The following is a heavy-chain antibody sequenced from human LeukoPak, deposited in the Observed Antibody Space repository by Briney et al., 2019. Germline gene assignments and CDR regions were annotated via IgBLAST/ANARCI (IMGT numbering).Heavy chain of an antibody. J-gene: IGHJ5*02. CDR1: GGTFSSYA. CDR2: IIPILGIA. CDR3: ARGRLDSSSWYWFDP. D-gene: IGHD6-13*01. Sequence: ASVKVSCKASGGTFSSYAISWVRQAPGQGLEWMGRIIPILGIANYAQKFQGRVTITADKSTSTAYMELSSLRSEDTAVYYCARGRLDSSSWYWFDPWGQGTLVTVSS. V-gene: IGHV1-69*04.